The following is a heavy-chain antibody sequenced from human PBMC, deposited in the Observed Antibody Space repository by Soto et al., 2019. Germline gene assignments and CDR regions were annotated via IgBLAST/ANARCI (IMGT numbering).Heavy chain of an antibody. CDR1: GGTIRSPDW. V-gene: IGHV4-4*02. CDR2: IFQSGST. D-gene: IGHD6-19*01. Sequence: QVQLQESGPGLVEPSGTLSLTCGVSGGTIRSPDWWTWVRQPPGKGLEWIGEIFQSGSTNYTPSLESRVTISVDKSKNPFSLTLTSVTAADTAVYFCARGRGRYSSGWSWFDPWGQGNLVTVSS. J-gene: IGHJ5*02. CDR3: ARGRGRYSSGWSWFDP.